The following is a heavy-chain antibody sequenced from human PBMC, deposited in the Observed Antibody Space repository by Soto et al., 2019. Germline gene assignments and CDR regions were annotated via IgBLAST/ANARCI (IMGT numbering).Heavy chain of an antibody. J-gene: IGHJ5*02. V-gene: IGHV4-59*01. Sequence: SETLSLTCTVSGGSTSNYYWNWIRQPPGKGLEWIGYIYYSGSTNYNPSLKSRVTISIDTSKNQFSLKLSSVTAADTAVYYCAREPPAAGENWFDPWGQGTLVTAPQ. CDR2: IYYSGST. CDR3: AREPPAAGENWFDP. CDR1: GGSTSNYY. D-gene: IGHD6-13*01.